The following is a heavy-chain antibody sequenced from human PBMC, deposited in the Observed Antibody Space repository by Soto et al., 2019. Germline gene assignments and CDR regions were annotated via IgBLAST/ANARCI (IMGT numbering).Heavy chain of an antibody. V-gene: IGHV3-11*01. D-gene: IGHD2-21*01. CDR2: ISSSGSTI. CDR3: ARAYCGGDCYSDAFDI. J-gene: IGHJ3*02. CDR1: GFTFSDYY. Sequence: GSLRLSCAASGFTFSDYYMSWIRQAPGKGLEWVSYISSSGSTIYYADSVKGRFTISRDNAKNSLYLQMNSLRAEDTAVYYCARAYCGGDCYSDAFDIWGQGTMVTVSS.